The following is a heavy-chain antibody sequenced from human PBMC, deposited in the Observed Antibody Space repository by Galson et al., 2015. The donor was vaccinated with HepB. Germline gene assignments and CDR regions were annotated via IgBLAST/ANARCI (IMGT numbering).Heavy chain of an antibody. D-gene: IGHD3-10*01. CDR1: GGTFSSYA. J-gene: IGHJ4*02. CDR2: IIPVFGTA. Sequence: SVKVSCKASGGTFSSYAISWVRQAPGQGLEWMGGIIPVFGTANYAQKFQGRVTITADKSTSTAYMELSSLRSEDTAVYYCARDRPRPGETYFDYWGQGTLVTVSS. V-gene: IGHV1-69*06. CDR3: ARDRPRPGETYFDY.